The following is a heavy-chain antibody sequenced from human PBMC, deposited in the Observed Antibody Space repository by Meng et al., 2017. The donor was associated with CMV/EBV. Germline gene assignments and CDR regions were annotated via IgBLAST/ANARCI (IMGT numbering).Heavy chain of an antibody. D-gene: IGHD3-22*01. V-gene: IGHV1-69*05. CDR2: TIPIFGTA. J-gene: IGHJ5*02. CDR1: GGTFSSYA. CDR3: ARALPPPYYYDPWFDP. Sequence: SVKVSCKASGGTFSSYAISWVRQAPGQGLEWMGGTIPIFGTANYAQKFQGRVTITTDESTSTAYMELSSLRSEDTAVYYCARALPPPYYYDPWFDPWGQGTLVTVSS.